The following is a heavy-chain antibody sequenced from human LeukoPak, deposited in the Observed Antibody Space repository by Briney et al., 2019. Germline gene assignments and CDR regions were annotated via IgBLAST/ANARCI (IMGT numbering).Heavy chain of an antibody. J-gene: IGHJ5*02. Sequence: GGSLRLSCAASGFTFSSYSMNWVRQAPGKGLEWVSSISTSSSYIYYADSVKGRFTISRDNAKNSLYLQMNSLRAEDTAVYYCARGGDTITMIVVDNWFNPWGQGTLVTVSS. CDR3: ARGGDTITMIVVDNWFNP. CDR2: ISTSSSYI. V-gene: IGHV3-21*01. D-gene: IGHD3-22*01. CDR1: GFTFSSYS.